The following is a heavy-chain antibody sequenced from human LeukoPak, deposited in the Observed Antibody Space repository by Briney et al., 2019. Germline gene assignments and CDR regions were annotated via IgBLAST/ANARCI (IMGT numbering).Heavy chain of an antibody. V-gene: IGHV4-61*02. J-gene: IGHJ3*02. CDR1: GGPINDGNYY. Sequence: SQTLSLTCTVSGGPINDGNYYWNWIRQPAGKGLEWIGRIYAGVTTYNPSLKSRVTISVDTSKNQFSLKLGSVTAADTAVYYCASLGSFDIWGQGTMVSVSS. CDR2: IYAGVTT. CDR3: ASLGSFDI.